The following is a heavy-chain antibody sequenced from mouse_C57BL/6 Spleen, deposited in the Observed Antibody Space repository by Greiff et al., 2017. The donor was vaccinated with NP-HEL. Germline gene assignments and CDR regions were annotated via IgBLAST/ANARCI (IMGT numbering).Heavy chain of an antibody. CDR3: ARRRITTVVADY. J-gene: IGHJ2*01. CDR1: GYTFTSYW. V-gene: IGHV1-64*01. D-gene: IGHD1-1*01. Sequence: VQLQQSGAELVKPGASVKLSCKASGYTFTSYWMHWVKQRPGQGLEWIGMIHPNSGSTNYNEKFKSKATLTVDKSSSTAYMQLSSLTSEDSAVYYCARRRITTVVADYWGQGTTLTVSS. CDR2: IHPNSGST.